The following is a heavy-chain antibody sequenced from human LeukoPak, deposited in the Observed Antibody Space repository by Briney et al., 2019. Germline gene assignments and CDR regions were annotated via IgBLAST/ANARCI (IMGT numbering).Heavy chain of an antibody. CDR1: GGSISSYY. CDR3: ASSYYDSSSPDY. CDR2: IYYSGST. J-gene: IGHJ4*02. V-gene: IGHV4-59*01. D-gene: IGHD3-22*01. Sequence: SETLSLTCTDSGGSISSYYWSWIRQPPGKGLEWIGYIYYSGSTNYNPSLKSRVTISVDTSKNQFSLKLSSVTAADTAVYYCASSYYDSSSPDYWGQGTLVTVSS.